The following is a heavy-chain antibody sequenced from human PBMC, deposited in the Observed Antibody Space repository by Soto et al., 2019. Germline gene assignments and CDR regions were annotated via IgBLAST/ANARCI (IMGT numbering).Heavy chain of an antibody. CDR3: ARAPNSLYYYDSSGYLDY. V-gene: IGHV3-74*01. D-gene: IGHD3-22*01. Sequence: GGSLRLSCAASGFTFSSYWMHWVRQAPGKGLVWVSRINSDGSSTSYADSVKGRFTISRDNAKNTLYLQMNSLRAEDTAVYYCARAPNSLYYYDSSGYLDYWGQGTLVTVSS. J-gene: IGHJ4*02. CDR1: GFTFSSYW. CDR2: INSDGSST.